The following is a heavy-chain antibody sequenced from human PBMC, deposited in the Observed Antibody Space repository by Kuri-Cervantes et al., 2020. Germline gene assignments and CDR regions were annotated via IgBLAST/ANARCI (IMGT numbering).Heavy chain of an antibody. Sequence: GGSLRLSCAASGFTFSSYWMSWVRQAPGKGLEWVANIKQDGSEKYYVDSVEGRFTISRDNAKNSLYLQMNSLRAEDTAVYYCAREDGTMVRGLYYFDYWGQGTLVTVSS. D-gene: IGHD3-10*01. J-gene: IGHJ4*02. CDR1: GFTFSSYW. CDR2: IKQDGSEK. V-gene: IGHV3-7*01. CDR3: AREDGTMVRGLYYFDY.